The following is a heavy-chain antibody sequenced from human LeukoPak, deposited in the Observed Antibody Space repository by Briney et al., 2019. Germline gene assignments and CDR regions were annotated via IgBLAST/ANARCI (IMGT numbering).Heavy chain of an antibody. D-gene: IGHD5-12*01. Sequence: GGSLRLSCAASGFSFSSYWMHWVRQAPGKGLVWVSRINSGGSSTSYADSVKGRFTISRDNAKNTLYLQMNSLRAEDTAVYYCARGFGYDNILTYWGQGTLVTVSS. CDR2: INSGGSST. V-gene: IGHV3-74*01. CDR1: GFSFSSYW. CDR3: ARGFGYDNILTY. J-gene: IGHJ4*02.